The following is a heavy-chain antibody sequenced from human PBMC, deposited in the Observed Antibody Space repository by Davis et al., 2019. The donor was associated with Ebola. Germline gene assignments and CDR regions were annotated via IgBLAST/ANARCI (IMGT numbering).Heavy chain of an antibody. Sequence: PGGSLRLSCAASGFTFSGSAMHWVRQASGKGLEWVGRIRSKANSYATAYAASVKGRFTISRDDSKNTAYLQMNSLKTEDTAVYYCTQGDDDAPNYYYYGMDVWGQGTTVTVSS. CDR3: TQGDDDAPNYYYYGMDV. D-gene: IGHD3-16*01. CDR2: IRSKANSYAT. V-gene: IGHV3-73*01. J-gene: IGHJ6*02. CDR1: GFTFSGSA.